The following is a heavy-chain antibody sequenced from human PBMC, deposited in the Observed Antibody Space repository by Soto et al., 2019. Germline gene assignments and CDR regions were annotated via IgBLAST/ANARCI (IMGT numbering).Heavy chain of an antibody. CDR3: ARGGSTGNWFDP. CDR1: GFPFSSYW. Sequence: GGSLRLSCAASGFPFSSYWMLWVRQAPGKGLVWVSRIDSDGSTRNYADSVKGRFTISRDNAKNTVDLQMNNLRAEDTAVYYCARGGSTGNWFDPWGQGTQVTVS. CDR2: IDSDGSTR. D-gene: IGHD3-9*01. J-gene: IGHJ5*02. V-gene: IGHV3-74*01.